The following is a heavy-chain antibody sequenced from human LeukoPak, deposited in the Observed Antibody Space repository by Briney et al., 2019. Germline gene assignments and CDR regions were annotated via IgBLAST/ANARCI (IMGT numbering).Heavy chain of an antibody. J-gene: IGHJ4*02. CDR2: IKQDGSEK. D-gene: IGHD3-10*01. CDR1: EFTFSTYW. V-gene: IGHV3-7*02. CDR3: ARLPGYYYGSGSYFTD. Sequence: GGSLRLSCVGSEFTFSTYWMSWVRQAPGKGLEWLANIKQDGSEKYYVDSVKGRFTISRDNAKNSLYPQMNSLRAEDTAVYYCARLPGYYYGSGSYFTDWGQGTLVTVSS.